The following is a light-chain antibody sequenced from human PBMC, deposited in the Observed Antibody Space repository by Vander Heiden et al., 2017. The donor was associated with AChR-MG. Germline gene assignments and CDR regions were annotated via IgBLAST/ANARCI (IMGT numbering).Light chain of an antibody. J-gene: IGLJ3*02. CDR3: AAWDDSLNGWV. CDR2: SNT. Sequence: QSVLTQPPSASGTPGRRVTIPCSGSSSNIGRNTVNWYQQLPGTAPKLLIYSNTQRPSGVPDRFSGSKSGTSASLAISGLQSEDEADYYCAAWDDSLNGWVFGGGTKLTVL. CDR1: SSNIGRNT. V-gene: IGLV1-44*01.